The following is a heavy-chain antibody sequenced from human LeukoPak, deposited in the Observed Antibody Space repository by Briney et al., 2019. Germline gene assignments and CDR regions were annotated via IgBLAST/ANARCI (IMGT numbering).Heavy chain of an antibody. J-gene: IGHJ4*02. D-gene: IGHD3-22*01. CDR1: GFTFRTYS. CDR2: ISGDGGTT. Sequence: GGSLRLSCEASGFTFRTYSMNWVRQAPGKGLEWISFISGDGGTTNYADSVKGRFTIPRDNAKSSLFLQMEGLRAEDTAVYYCATVNFNYDDSGYLPFDHWGQGSLV. V-gene: IGHV3-48*04. CDR3: ATVNFNYDDSGYLPFDH.